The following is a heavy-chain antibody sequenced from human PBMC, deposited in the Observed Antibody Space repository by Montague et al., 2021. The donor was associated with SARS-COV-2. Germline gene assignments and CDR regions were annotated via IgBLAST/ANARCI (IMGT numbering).Heavy chain of an antibody. D-gene: IGHD1-1*01. J-gene: IGHJ4*01. Sequence: TLSLTCTVSGVSISSAASYWTWIHQHPGKGLEWIGYIHYSGGTYSNPSLRSRIAMSVDTSKNQLSLRLASLTATDAGMYFCAKVAGRSPSYFDSWGPGTLVTVSS. CDR1: GVSISSAASY. CDR2: IHYSGGT. V-gene: IGHV4-31*03. CDR3: AKVAGRSPSYFDS.